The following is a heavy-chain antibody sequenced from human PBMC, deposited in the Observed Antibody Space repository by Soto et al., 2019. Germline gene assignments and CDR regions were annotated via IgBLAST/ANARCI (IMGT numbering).Heavy chain of an antibody. CDR1: GYTFTNFY. D-gene: IGHD6-6*01. CDR3: ARGLASGDY. V-gene: IGHV1-46*01. Sequence: QVQLVQSGAEVKEPGASVKISCKGSGYTFTNFYIHWVRQAPGQGLEWMGIVNPNGGSTNYAQNFEGRITISRDTSTSTVYMDLSSLRSEDTAVYYCARGLASGDYWGQGTLVTVSS. CDR2: VNPNGGST. J-gene: IGHJ4*02.